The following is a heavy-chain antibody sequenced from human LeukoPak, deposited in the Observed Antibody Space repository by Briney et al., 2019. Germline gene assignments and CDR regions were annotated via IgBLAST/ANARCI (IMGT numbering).Heavy chain of an antibody. CDR1: GGSFSGYY. J-gene: IGHJ5*02. V-gene: IGHV4-34*01. D-gene: IGHD6-19*01. CDR3: ARYVKGAGPGACSAP. Sequence: SETLSLTCAVYGGSFSGYYWSWIRQPPGKGLEWIGEINHSGSTNYNPSLKSRVTISVDTSKNQFSLKLSSVTAADTAVYYCARYVKGAGPGACSAPWGQGTLVTVSS. CDR2: INHSGST.